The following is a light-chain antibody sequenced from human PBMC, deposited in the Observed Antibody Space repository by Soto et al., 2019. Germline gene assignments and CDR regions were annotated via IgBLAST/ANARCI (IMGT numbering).Light chain of an antibody. J-gene: IGKJ1*01. V-gene: IGKV1-39*01. CDR1: QSISSY. Sequence: DIQMTQSPSSLSASVGDRVTITCRASQSISSYLNWYQQKPGNSPKVLLYGASILQTGVPSRFSGSGSGTDFTLTIRSLQPEDSATYYCQQSYSTPWTFRQGTKVEIK. CDR2: GAS. CDR3: QQSYSTPWT.